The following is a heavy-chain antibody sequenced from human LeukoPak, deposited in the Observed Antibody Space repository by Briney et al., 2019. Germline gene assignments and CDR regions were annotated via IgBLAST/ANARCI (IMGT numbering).Heavy chain of an antibody. Sequence: GASVTLSFKASGYSFTFCYLHWVRLPPAPGHGRMGWINLNSGGRTYSHKFQGSRTITRDTTTNTAYFELSRLRSDDTAVYYCARVVRREYDFWSGYSDYYYGMDVWGQGTTVTVSS. D-gene: IGHD3-3*01. CDR3: ARVVRREYDFWSGYSDYYYGMDV. J-gene: IGHJ6*02. CDR1: GYSFTFCY. V-gene: IGHV1-2*02. CDR2: INLNSGGR.